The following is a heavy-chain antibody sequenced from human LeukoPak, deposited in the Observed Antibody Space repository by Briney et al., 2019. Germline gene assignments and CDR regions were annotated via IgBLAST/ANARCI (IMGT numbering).Heavy chain of an antibody. CDR2: IWYDGSNK. V-gene: IGHV3-33*01. CDR1: GFTFSSYG. D-gene: IGHD6-13*01. J-gene: IGHJ4*02. Sequence: GGSLRLSCAASGFTFSSYGMHWVRQAPGKGLEWVAVIWYDGSNKYYADSVKGRFTISRDNSKNTLYLQMSSLRAEDTAVYYCARGKWYSSSWYVDYWGQGTLVTVSS. CDR3: ARGKWYSSSWYVDY.